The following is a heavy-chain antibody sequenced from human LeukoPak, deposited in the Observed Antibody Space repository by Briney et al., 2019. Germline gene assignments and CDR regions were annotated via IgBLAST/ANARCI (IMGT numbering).Heavy chain of an antibody. CDR1: GGSIRSSSDY. Sequence: PSETLSLTCTVSGGSIRSSSDYWGWIRQPPGKGLEWIGNVYYSGSTSYNPSLKSRVTISIDTSKNQFSLKLSSVTAADTAVYYCARRGKLLREYYFDYWGQGTLVTVSS. CDR3: ARRGKLLREYYFDY. CDR2: VYYSGST. V-gene: IGHV4-39*01. D-gene: IGHD2-15*01. J-gene: IGHJ4*02.